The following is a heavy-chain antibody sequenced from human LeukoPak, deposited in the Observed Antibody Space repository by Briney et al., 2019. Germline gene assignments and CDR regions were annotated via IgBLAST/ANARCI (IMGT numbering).Heavy chain of an antibody. Sequence: TGGSLRLSCTASGLTFSTSGFNWVRQAPGKGLEWVASIGPTGSDRYHADSIKGRFTISRDNSKNTLYLQMISLRAEDTAVYYYAKGLAQLWFYWGQGTLVTVSS. V-gene: IGHV3-23*01. J-gene: IGHJ4*02. D-gene: IGHD5-18*01. CDR1: GLTFSTSG. CDR3: AKGLAQLWFY. CDR2: IGPTGSDR.